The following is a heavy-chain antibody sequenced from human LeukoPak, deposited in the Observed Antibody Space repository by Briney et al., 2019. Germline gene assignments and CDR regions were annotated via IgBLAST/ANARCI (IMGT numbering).Heavy chain of an antibody. D-gene: IGHD2-15*01. CDR1: GGSISSYY. CDR3: ARGVRSSRFDY. J-gene: IGHJ4*02. V-gene: IGHV4-59*12. CDR2: IYYSGST. Sequence: SETLSLTCTVSGGSISSYYWSWIRQPPGKGLEWIGYIYYSGSTNYNPSLKSRVTISVDTSKNQFSLKLSSVTAADTAVYYCARGVRSSRFDYWGQGTLVTVSS.